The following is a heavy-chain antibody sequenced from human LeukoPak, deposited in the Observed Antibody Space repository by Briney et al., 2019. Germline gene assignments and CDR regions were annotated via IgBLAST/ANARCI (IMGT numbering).Heavy chain of an antibody. D-gene: IGHD1-26*01. CDR1: GFTFSSYG. CDR2: IRYDGSNK. V-gene: IGHV3-30*02. CDR3: AKDRGDYYYMDV. J-gene: IGHJ6*03. Sequence: GGSLRLSCAASGFTFSSYGMHWVRQAPGKGLEWVAFIRYDGSNKYYEDSVKGRFTISGDNSKNTLYLQMNSLRAEDTAVYYCAKDRGDYYYMDVWGKGTTVTVSS.